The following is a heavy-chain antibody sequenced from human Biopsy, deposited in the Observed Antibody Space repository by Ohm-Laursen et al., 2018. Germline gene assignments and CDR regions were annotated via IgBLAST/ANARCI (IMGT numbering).Heavy chain of an antibody. CDR1: GGSIKSYY. CDR2: IYYTGHT. CDR3: ARLTGDPSY. J-gene: IGHJ4*02. V-gene: IGHV4-59*07. Sequence: SDTLSLTWIVSGGSIKSYYWNWIRQSPGKGLEWIGFIYYTGHTNYNPPLKSRATISVDTSKNQFSLKVISVTAADTAVYYCARLTGDPSYWGQGILVTVSS. D-gene: IGHD7-27*01.